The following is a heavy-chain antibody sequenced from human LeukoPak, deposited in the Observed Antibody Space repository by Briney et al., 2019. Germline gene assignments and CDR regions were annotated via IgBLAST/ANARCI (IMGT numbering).Heavy chain of an antibody. J-gene: IGHJ6*02. CDR1: GYTFTSYD. D-gene: IGHD5-18*01. CDR3: ARAFLTAMVYHYYYGMDV. CDR2: MNPNSGNT. V-gene: IGHV1-8*01. Sequence: ASVKVSCKASGYTFTSYDINWARQATGQGLEWMGWMNPNSGNTGYAQKFQGRVTMTRNTSISTAYMELSSLRSEDTAVYYCARAFLTAMVYHYYYGMDVWGQGTTVTVSS.